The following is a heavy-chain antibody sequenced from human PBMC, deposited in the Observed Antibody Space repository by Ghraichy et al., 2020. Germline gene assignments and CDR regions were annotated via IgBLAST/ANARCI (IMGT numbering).Heavy chain of an antibody. CDR3: ARGRYSSGWDYFDY. V-gene: IGHV3-23*01. D-gene: IGHD6-19*01. CDR1: GFTFSSYA. CDR2: ISGSGGST. Sequence: GGSLRLSCAASGFTFSSYAMSWVRQAPGKGLEWVSTISGSGGSTYYADSVKGRFTISRDKSKNKLYLQMNSLRAEDTAVYYCARGRYSSGWDYFDYWGQGTLVTVSS. J-gene: IGHJ4*02.